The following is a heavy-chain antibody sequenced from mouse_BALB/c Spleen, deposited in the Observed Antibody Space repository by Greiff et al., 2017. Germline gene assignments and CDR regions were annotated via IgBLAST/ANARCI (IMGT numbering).Heavy chain of an antibody. CDR1: GFSLTSYD. CDR3: VRGRYYYFDY. J-gene: IGHJ2*01. Sequence: VKLVESGPGLVAPSQSLSITCTVSGFSLTSYDISWIRQPPGKGLEWLGVIWTGGGTNYNSAFMSRLSISKDNSKSQVFLKMNSLQTDDTAIYYCVRGRYYYFDYWGQGTTLTVSS. CDR2: IWTGGGT. V-gene: IGHV2-9-2*01. D-gene: IGHD1-1*01.